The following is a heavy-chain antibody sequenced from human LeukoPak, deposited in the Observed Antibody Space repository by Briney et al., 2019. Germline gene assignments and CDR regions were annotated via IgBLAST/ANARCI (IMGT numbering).Heavy chain of an antibody. D-gene: IGHD1-26*01. Sequence: GGTLRLSCAASGFTFSSYGMRWVRQAPGKGLKWVSAISGSGGSTYYAGSVKGRFTVSGDNSKNTLYLQMSGLTAADTAVYYCAKDRSIGTYYTFDRWGQGTLVTVS. CDR1: GFTFSSYG. CDR3: AKDRSIGTYYTFDR. CDR2: ISGSGGST. V-gene: IGHV3-23*01. J-gene: IGHJ4*02.